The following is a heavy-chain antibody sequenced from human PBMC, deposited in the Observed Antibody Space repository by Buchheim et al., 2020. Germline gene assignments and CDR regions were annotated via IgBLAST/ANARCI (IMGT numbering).Heavy chain of an antibody. CDR3: AKDQPSSGFYFDY. CDR2: ISANGISL. V-gene: IGHV3-23*01. CDR1: GFTISNYA. J-gene: IGHJ4*02. D-gene: IGHD6-19*01. Sequence: EVQLLESGGGLVQPGGSLGLACVASGFTISNYAMSWVRQAPGKGLEWVSGISANGISLYYADSVRGRFTISRDSSKNTLYLQMNSLRAEDTAVYYCAKDQPSSGFYFDYWGQGTL.